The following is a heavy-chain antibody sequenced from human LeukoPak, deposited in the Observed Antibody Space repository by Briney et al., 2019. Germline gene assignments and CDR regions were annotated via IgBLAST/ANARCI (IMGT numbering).Heavy chain of an antibody. D-gene: IGHD5-24*01. CDR3: AGGRWLQLPYY. CDR1: GGSISSYY. Sequence: KPSETLSLTCTVSGGSISSYYWSWIRQPPGKGLEWIGYIYYSGSTNYNPSLKSRVTISVDTSKNQLSLHLSSVTAADTAVYYCAGGRWLQLPYYWGQGPLVTVSS. V-gene: IGHV4-59*01. CDR2: IYYSGST. J-gene: IGHJ4*02.